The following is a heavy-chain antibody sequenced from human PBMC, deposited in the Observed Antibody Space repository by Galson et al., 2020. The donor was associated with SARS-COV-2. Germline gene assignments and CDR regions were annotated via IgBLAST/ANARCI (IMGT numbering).Heavy chain of an antibody. CDR1: GFTVSSNY. CDR3: ARDLYVYGMDV. CDR2: IYSGCST. Sequence: GESLKISCAASGFTVSSNYMSWVRQAPGKGLEWVSVIYSGCSTYYADSVKGRFTISRHNSKNTLYLQMNSLRAEDTAVYYCARDLYVYGMDVWGQGTTVTVSS. J-gene: IGHJ6*02. V-gene: IGHV3-53*04. D-gene: IGHD2-2*02.